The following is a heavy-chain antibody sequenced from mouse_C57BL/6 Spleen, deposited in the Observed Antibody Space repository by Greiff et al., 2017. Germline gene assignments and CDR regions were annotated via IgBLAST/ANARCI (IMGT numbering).Heavy chain of an antibody. V-gene: IGHV5-9-1*02. CDR2: ISSGDDYI. CDR3: SRDDGSSPHWDFGV. J-gene: IGHJ1*03. CDR1: GFSFSSYA. Sequence: EVKLVESGAGLVKPGGSLKLSCAASGFSFSSYAMSWVRQTPEKRLEWVAYISSGDDYIYYADTVKGRFTIARDNARNTLYLQMSSLKSEDTAMYYCSRDDGSSPHWDFGVWGTGTTVTVSS. D-gene: IGHD1-1*01.